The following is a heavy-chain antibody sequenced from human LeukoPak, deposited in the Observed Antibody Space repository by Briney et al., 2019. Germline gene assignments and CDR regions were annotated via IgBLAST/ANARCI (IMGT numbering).Heavy chain of an antibody. CDR3: ARAPWRYYDSSGYGSDWFDP. J-gene: IGHJ5*02. Sequence: GGSLKLSCAASGFTFSDCYMSWIRQAPGKGLEWVSYISSSGSTIYYADSVKGRFTISRDNAKNSLYLQMNSLRAEDTAVYYCARAPWRYYDSSGYGSDWFDPWGQGTLVTVSS. V-gene: IGHV3-11*04. CDR2: ISSSGSTI. D-gene: IGHD3-22*01. CDR1: GFTFSDCY.